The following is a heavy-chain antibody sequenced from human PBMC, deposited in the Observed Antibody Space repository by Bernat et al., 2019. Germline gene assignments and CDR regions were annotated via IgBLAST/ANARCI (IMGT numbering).Heavy chain of an antibody. CDR2: IWYDASKK. CDR3: ARDIRSSRYDY. V-gene: IGHV3-33*08. Sequence: QVQLVESGGGVVQPGRSLRLSCAASGFTFSSYGMHWVRQAPGKGLEWVAVIWYDASKKYYVDSVKGRFTISRDNSKNTLYLQLDSLRVEDTAVYYCARDIRSSRYDYWGQGTVVTVSS. D-gene: IGHD3-3*02. J-gene: IGHJ4*02. CDR1: GFTFSSYG.